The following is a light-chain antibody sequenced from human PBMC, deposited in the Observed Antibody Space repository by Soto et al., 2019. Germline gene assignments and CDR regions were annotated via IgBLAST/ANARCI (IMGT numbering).Light chain of an antibody. J-gene: IGKJ1*01. CDR2: GAS. CDR3: QQYGSSSVT. Sequence: EIVLTQSPGTLSLSPGERATLSCRASQSVSSSYLAWYQQKPGQAPRLLIYGASSRATGIPDRFSGSGSGTDFTLTISRLEPEDFAVYYGQQYGSSSVTFGQGTKVEIK. CDR1: QSVSSSY. V-gene: IGKV3-20*01.